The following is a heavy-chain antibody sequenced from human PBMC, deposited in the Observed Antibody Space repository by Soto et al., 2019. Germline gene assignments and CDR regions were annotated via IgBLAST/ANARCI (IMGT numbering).Heavy chain of an antibody. Sequence: EVQLVESGGGLVQPGGSLRLSCSASGFIFSSYWMSWLRQAPGKGLEWVASMNEYGSERYYVDSVKGRSIISRHNAQNALYAQRTGPRAADTAVYYCARATGAIKEAYLGQGTLVTVSS. CDR2: MNEYGSER. J-gene: IGHJ4*02. V-gene: IGHV3-7*04. CDR1: GFIFSSYW. CDR3: ARATGAIKEAY. D-gene: IGHD3-10*01.